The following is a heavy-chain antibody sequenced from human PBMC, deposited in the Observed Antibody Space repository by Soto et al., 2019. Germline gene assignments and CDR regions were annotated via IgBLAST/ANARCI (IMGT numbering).Heavy chain of an antibody. CDR1: GYSFTSHY. CDR2: IYPGGVNI. CDR3: ACGPDSSGYYYFVTLADY. J-gene: IGHJ4*02. V-gene: IGHV1-46*01. D-gene: IGHD3-22*01. Sequence: ASVKVSCKAIGYSFTSHYMHWVRQAPGQGLEWMGTIYPGGVNIGYAQKFKGRVTMTKDTSTSTVYMELNSLTSEDTAVYYCACGPDSSGYYYFVTLADYWGQGTLVTVSS.